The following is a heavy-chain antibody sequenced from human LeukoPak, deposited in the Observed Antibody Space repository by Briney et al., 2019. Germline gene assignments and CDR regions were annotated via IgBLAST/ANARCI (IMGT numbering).Heavy chain of an antibody. CDR3: ARGGHDLWSGYPFDY. D-gene: IGHD3-3*01. V-gene: IGHV1-8*03. Sequence: ASVKVSCKASGYAFTSYDINWVRQATGQGLEWMGWMNPNSGNTGYAQKFQGRVTITRNTSISTAYMELSSLRSEDTAVYYCARGGHDLWSGYPFDYWGQGTLVTVSS. J-gene: IGHJ4*02. CDR1: GYAFTSYD. CDR2: MNPNSGNT.